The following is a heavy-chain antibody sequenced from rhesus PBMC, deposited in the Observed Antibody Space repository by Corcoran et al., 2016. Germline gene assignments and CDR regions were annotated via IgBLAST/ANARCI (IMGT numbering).Heavy chain of an antibody. V-gene: IGHV4-160*01. J-gene: IGHJ4*01. CDR2: IRSGWNN. D-gene: IGHD6-25*01. CDR3: ARQGSGSWSSLNRYYFDS. CDR1: GGSVSGYW. Sequence: QVQLQQWGEGLVKPSETLSLTCAVYGGSVSGYWWGWIRQPPEKGLEWVGRIRSGWNNHYNPALNSRVTISIGTSRHQFSLKLDSVTAADTAVYYCARQGSGSWSSLNRYYFDSWGQGVLVTVSS.